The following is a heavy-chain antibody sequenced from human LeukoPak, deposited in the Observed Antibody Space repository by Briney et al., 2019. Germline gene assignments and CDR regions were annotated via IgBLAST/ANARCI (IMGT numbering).Heavy chain of an antibody. CDR2: IRYDGSNK. CDR3: AKGQAAGYYYYGMDV. Sequence: GGSLRLSCAASGFTFSSYGMHWVRQAPGKGLEWVAFIRYDGSNKYYADSVKGRFTISRDNSKNTLYLQMNSLRAEDTAVYYCAKGQAAGYYYYGMDVWGQGTTVTVSS. D-gene: IGHD6-13*01. CDR1: GFTFSSYG. V-gene: IGHV3-30*02. J-gene: IGHJ6*02.